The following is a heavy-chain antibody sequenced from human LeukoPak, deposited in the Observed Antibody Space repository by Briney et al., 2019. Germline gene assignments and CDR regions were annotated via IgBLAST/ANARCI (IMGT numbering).Heavy chain of an antibody. J-gene: IGHJ3*02. CDR1: GFTFDDYA. D-gene: IGHD4-17*01. V-gene: IGHV3-9*01. Sequence: GGSLRLSCAASGFTFDDYAMRWVRQAPGEGLEWVSGISGNSGSIGYADSVKGRFTISRDNAKNSLYLQMNSLRAEDTALYYCAKSQVTTSPGAFDIWGQGTMVTVSS. CDR3: AKSQVTTSPGAFDI. CDR2: ISGNSGSI.